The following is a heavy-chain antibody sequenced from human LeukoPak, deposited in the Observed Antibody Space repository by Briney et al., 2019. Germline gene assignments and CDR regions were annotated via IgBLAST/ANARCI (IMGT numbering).Heavy chain of an antibody. V-gene: IGHV3-7*01. Sequence: GGSLRLSCAASGFTLSNYWMSWVRQAPGQGLEWVANIKQNGSEKYYMDSVKGRFTIYRDNAKNSLYLQMNSLRAEDTAVYYCAELGITMIGGVWGKGTTVTISS. J-gene: IGHJ6*04. CDR3: AELGITMIGGV. CDR2: IKQNGSEK. D-gene: IGHD3-10*02. CDR1: GFTLSNYW.